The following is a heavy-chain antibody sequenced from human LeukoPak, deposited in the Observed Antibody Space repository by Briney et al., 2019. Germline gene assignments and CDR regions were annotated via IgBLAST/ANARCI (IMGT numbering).Heavy chain of an antibody. Sequence: GGSLRLSCAASGFTFSSYAMNWVRQAPGKGLEWVSSLNGGGGSTYYADSVKGRFTISRDNSKNTLYLQMNSLRAEDTAVYYCAKGPLSRFGPWGQGTLVTVSS. J-gene: IGHJ5*02. D-gene: IGHD2/OR15-2a*01. V-gene: IGHV3-23*01. CDR1: GFTFSSYA. CDR3: AKGPLSRFGP. CDR2: LNGGGGST.